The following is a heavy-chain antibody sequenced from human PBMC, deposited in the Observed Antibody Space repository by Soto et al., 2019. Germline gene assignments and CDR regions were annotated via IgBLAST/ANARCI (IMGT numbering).Heavy chain of an antibody. J-gene: IGHJ6*02. CDR3: ARVAVEIAAGSYYYYGMDV. Sequence: ASVKVSCKASGYTFTSYGISWVRQAPGQGLEWMGIINPSGGSTSYAQKFQGRVTMTRDTSTSTVYMELSSLRSEDTAVYYCARVAVEIAAGSYYYYGMDVWGQGTTVTVSS. CDR2: INPSGGST. CDR1: GYTFTSYG. D-gene: IGHD6-13*01. V-gene: IGHV1-46*01.